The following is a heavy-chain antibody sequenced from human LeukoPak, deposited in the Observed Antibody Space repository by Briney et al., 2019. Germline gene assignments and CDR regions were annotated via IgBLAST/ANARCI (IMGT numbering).Heavy chain of an antibody. D-gene: IGHD3-10*01. CDR2: IYPDDSDT. Sequence: GESLKISCKGSGYSFTSYWIGWVRQMPGKGLEWMGIIYPDDSDTRYSPSLQGQVTISADKSISTAYLQWSSLKAADTAMYYCARAGITTVRGVSQFDYWGQGTLVTVSS. CDR3: ARAGITTVRGVSQFDY. CDR1: GYSFTSYW. V-gene: IGHV5-51*01. J-gene: IGHJ4*02.